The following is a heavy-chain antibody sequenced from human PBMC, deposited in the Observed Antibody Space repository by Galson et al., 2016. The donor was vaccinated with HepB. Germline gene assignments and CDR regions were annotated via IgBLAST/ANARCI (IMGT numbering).Heavy chain of an antibody. V-gene: IGHV3-64*04. J-gene: IGHJ6*02. Sequence: APRLSCAASGFTFINYAMSWVRQAPGQGLEYVSSVTGDGDAAYYADSVKGRFTISRENAKNSLYLQMNSLRAGDTAVYYCARGDRRYCSGGSCYSDYYYGMDVWGQGTTVTVSS. CDR1: GFTFINYA. D-gene: IGHD2-15*01. CDR3: ARGDRRYCSGGSCYSDYYYGMDV. CDR2: VTGDGDAA.